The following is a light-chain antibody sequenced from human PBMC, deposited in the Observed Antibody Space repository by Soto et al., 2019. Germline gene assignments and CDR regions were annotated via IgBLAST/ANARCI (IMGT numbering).Light chain of an antibody. V-gene: IGLV2-14*01. Sequence: QSALTQPASVSGSPGQSITFSCTGTTSGDGTYNYFSWYLQYPGKAPKLIIFDVSIRPSGVSNRFSGSKSASTASLPISGLQAEDESDYYCSSFTSITTPHVVFGGGTKLTVL. CDR1: TSGDGTYNY. CDR3: SSFTSITTPHVV. CDR2: DVS. J-gene: IGLJ2*01.